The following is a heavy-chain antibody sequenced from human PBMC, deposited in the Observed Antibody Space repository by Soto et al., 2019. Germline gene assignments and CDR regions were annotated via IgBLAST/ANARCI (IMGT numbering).Heavy chain of an antibody. Sequence: SETLSLTCTVSGGSISSYYWSWIRQPAGKGLEWIGRIYTSGSTNYNPSLKSRVTISVDKSKNQFSLKLSSVTAADTAVYYCARSRILTSPYYDFWSGPYGMDVWGQGTTVTVSS. CDR1: GGSISSYY. J-gene: IGHJ6*02. D-gene: IGHD3-3*01. CDR3: ARSRILTSPYYDFWSGPYGMDV. V-gene: IGHV4-4*07. CDR2: IYTSGST.